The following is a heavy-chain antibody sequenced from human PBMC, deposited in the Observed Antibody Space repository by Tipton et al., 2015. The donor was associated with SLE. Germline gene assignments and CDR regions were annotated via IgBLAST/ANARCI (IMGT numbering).Heavy chain of an antibody. CDR1: GFTFSSYG. V-gene: IGHV3-23*01. D-gene: IGHD1-26*01. J-gene: IGHJ4*02. CDR2: ISGSGGST. Sequence: SLRLSCAASGFTFSSYGMSWVRQAPGKGLEWVSAISGSGGSTYYADSVKGRFTISRDNSKNTLYLQMNSLRSEDTAVYYCATDSGAARRGGSYYFDSWGQGTLVTVSS. CDR3: ATDSGAARRGGSYYFDS.